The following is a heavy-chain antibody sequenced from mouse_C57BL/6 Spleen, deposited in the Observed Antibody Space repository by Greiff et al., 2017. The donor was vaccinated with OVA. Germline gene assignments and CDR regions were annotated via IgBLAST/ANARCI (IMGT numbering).Heavy chain of an antibody. CDR1: GYTFTSYW. CDR2: IDPSDSYT. J-gene: IGHJ2*01. CDR3: ARYYYGKGGYYFDY. D-gene: IGHD2-1*01. V-gene: IGHV1-69*01. Sequence: QVQLQQPGAELVMPGASVKLSCKASGYTFTSYWMHWVKQRPGQGLEWIGEIDPSDSYTNYNQKFKGKSTLTVDKSSSTAYMQLSSLTSEDSAVDYCARYYYGKGGYYFDYWGQGTTLTVSS.